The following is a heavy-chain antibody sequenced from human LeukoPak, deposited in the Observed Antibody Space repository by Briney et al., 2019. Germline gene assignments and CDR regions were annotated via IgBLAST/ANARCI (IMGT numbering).Heavy chain of an antibody. CDR3: ASLGGLYCSGGNCYRDAFDI. Sequence: PGGSLRLSCAASGFTFSRFSMKWVRQAPGKGLEWVSSISSSSSDKYYADSVKGRFTISRDNAKNSLYLQMNSLRAEDTAVYYCASLGGLYCSGGNCYRDAFDIWGQGTMVTVSS. CDR2: ISSSSSDK. CDR1: GFTFSRFS. D-gene: IGHD2-15*01. V-gene: IGHV3-21*01. J-gene: IGHJ3*02.